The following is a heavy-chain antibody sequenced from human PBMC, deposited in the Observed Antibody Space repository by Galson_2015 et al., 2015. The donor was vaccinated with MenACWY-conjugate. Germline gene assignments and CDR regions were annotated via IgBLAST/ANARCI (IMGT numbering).Heavy chain of an antibody. CDR3: ARHRRGIGYYFVEY. CDR1: GGSISSSTYY. D-gene: IGHD3-22*01. V-gene: IGHV4-39*01. Sequence: SEPLSLTCSISGGSISSSTYYWGWIRQPPGKGLQWIGTIYYLGTTYYNPSLGSRVTISVATSNKQFSLKLSSVTAADTAVYYCARHRRGIGYYFVEYWGQGTLVTVSS. CDR2: IYYLGTT. J-gene: IGHJ4*02.